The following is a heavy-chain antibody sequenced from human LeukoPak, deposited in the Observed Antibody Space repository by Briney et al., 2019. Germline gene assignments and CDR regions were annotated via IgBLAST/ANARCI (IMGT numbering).Heavy chain of an antibody. V-gene: IGHV1-2*06. CDR1: GYTFTGYY. CDR3: ARTPLGSIAMAGTWEDY. J-gene: IGHJ4*02. Sequence: GASVKVSCKASGYTFTGYYMHWVRQAPGQGLEWMARINPNSGGTNYAQKFQGRVTMTRDTSISTAYMELSRLRSDDTAVYYCARTPLGSIAMAGTWEDYWGQGTLVTVSS. D-gene: IGHD6-19*01. CDR2: INPNSGGT.